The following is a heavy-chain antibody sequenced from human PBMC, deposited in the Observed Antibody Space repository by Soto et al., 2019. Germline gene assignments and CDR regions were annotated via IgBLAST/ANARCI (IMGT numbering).Heavy chain of an antibody. V-gene: IGHV4-4*02. CDR2: IYHSGST. J-gene: IGHJ6*02. CDR3: ARDPKGVVAADYYYYGMDV. Sequence: PSETLSLTCAVSGGSISSSNWWSWVRQPPGKGLEWIGEIYHSGSTNYNPSLKSRVTISVDKSKNQFSLKLSSVTAADTAVYYCARDPKGVVAADYYYYGMDVWGQGTTVTVSS. CDR1: GGSISSSNW. D-gene: IGHD2-15*01.